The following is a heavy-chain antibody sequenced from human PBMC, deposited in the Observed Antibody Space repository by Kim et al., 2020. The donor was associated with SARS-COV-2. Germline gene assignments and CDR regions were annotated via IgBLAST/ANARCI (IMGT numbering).Heavy chain of an antibody. CDR3: ARTSSGPHDAFDI. V-gene: IGHV4-34*13. D-gene: IGHD3-22*01. Sequence: KHTLTGRVPISVETSKNQFSLELNSVTAADTAVYYCARTSSGPHDAFDIWGQGTMVTVSS. J-gene: IGHJ3*02.